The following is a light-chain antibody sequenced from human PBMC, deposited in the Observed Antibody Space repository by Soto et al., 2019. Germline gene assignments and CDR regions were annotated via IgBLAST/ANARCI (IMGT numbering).Light chain of an antibody. CDR3: QQYNSYSRT. V-gene: IGKV1-5*01. CDR2: DAS. J-gene: IGKJ1*01. CDR1: QSISSG. Sequence: DIQMTRSPSTLSSSVADSVTITCRASQSISSGLAWYQQKPGKAPNLLIYDASTLESGVPSRFSGSGSGTEFTLTISSLQPDDFATYYCQQYNSYSRTFGQGTKVDIK.